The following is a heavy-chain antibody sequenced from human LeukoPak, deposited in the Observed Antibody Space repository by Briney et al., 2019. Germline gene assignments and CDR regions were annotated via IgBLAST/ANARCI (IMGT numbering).Heavy chain of an antibody. Sequence: GGSLRLSCAPSGFTFSSYAIHWVRQAPGKGLEWVASISYDGSEVYYADSVKGRFTISRDNSKNTVSLRMNSLRAEDTAVYFCTLEYNNSGFDYWGQGTLVTVSS. V-gene: IGHV3-30-3*01. CDR2: ISYDGSEV. D-gene: IGHD1-14*01. CDR3: TLEYNNSGFDY. CDR1: GFTFSSYA. J-gene: IGHJ4*02.